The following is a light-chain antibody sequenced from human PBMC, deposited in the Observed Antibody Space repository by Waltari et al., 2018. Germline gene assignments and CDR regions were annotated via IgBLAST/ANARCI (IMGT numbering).Light chain of an antibody. Sequence: EIVLTQSPGTLPLSPGESATLSCRTSQSVTRALAWYQQKPGQAPRLLTYGASNRATGIPDRFSGSGSGTDFSLTISSLEPEDFAVYYCQHYLRLPVTFGQGTKVEVK. V-gene: IGKV3-20*01. CDR1: QSVTRA. J-gene: IGKJ1*01. CDR3: QHYLRLPVT. CDR2: GAS.